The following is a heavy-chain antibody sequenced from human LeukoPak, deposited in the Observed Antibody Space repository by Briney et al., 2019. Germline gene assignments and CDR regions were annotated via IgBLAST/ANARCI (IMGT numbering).Heavy chain of an antibody. CDR1: GYTFTGYY. D-gene: IGHD3-10*01. V-gene: IGHV1-2*02. CDR2: INPNSGGT. CDR3: ARDQEYYGSGSYSYFDY. Sequence: ASVKVSCKASGYTFTGYYMHWVRQAPAQGLDWMGWINPNSGGTNYAQKFQGRVTMTRDTSISTAYMELSRLRSDDTAVYYCARDQEYYGSGSYSYFDYWGQGTLVTVSS. J-gene: IGHJ4*02.